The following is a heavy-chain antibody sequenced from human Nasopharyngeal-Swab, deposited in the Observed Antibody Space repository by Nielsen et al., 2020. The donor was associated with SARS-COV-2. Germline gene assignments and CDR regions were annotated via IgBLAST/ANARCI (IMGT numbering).Heavy chain of an antibody. V-gene: IGHV4-34*01. CDR1: GGSFSGYY. CDR2: INHSGST. J-gene: IGHJ6*02. Sequence: SETLSLTCAVYGGSFSGYYWSWIRQPPGKGLEWIGEINHSGSTNYNPSLKSRVTISVDTSKNQFSLKLSSVTAADTAVYYCARGRRGANWGGHYYYGMDVWGQGTTVTVSS. CDR3: ARGRRGANWGGHYYYGMDV. D-gene: IGHD7-27*01.